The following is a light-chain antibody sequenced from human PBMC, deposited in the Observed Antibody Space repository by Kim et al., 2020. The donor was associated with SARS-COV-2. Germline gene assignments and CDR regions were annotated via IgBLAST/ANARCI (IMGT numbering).Light chain of an antibody. CDR2: DVS. V-gene: IGLV2-14*03. CDR1: SSDVGGYNY. CDR3: SSYRSSSPV. Sequence: QSALTQPASVSGSPGQSITISCTGTSSDVGGYNYVSWYQQHPGKAPKLLIYDVSNRPSGVSNRFSGSKSGNTASLTISGLQAEDEVDYYCSSYRSSSPVFGTGTKVTVL. J-gene: IGLJ1*01.